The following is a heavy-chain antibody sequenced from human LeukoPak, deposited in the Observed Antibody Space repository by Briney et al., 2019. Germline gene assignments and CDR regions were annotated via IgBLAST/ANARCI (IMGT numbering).Heavy chain of an antibody. Sequence: PGGSLRLSCAASGFTFRNYNMDWVRQAPGKGLVWVSRINSDGSSTIYADSVRGRFTISRDNAKNTLYLQMNSLRAEDTAVYYCAGELYGSGSYYPHWGQGTLVTVSS. CDR1: GFTFRNYN. V-gene: IGHV3-74*01. CDR2: INSDGSST. CDR3: AGELYGSGSYYPH. J-gene: IGHJ4*02. D-gene: IGHD3-10*01.